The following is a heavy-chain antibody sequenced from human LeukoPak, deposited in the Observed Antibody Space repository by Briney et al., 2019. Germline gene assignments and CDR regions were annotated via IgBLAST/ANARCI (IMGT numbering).Heavy chain of an antibody. CDR3: ARRFPFFGDAFDI. Sequence: GESLKISCKGSGYSFTIYWLGWVRQMPGKGLEWMGIIYPGDSDTRYSPSFQGQVTISADKSITTSYLQWSSLKASDTAMYYCARRFPFFGDAFDIWGQGTMVTVSS. CDR1: GYSFTIYW. V-gene: IGHV5-51*01. J-gene: IGHJ3*02. D-gene: IGHD2/OR15-2a*01. CDR2: IYPGDSDT.